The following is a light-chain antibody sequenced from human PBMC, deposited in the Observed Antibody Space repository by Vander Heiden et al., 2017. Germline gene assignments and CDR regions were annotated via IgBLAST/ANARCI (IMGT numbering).Light chain of an antibody. V-gene: IGKV1-9*01. CDR1: QGISSY. CDR3: QQLNSYLIT. Sequence: DIQLTQSPSFLSASVGDRVTITCRASQGISSYLAWYQQKPGKAPKLLIYAASTLQSGVPSRFSGSGSETEFTLTISSLQPEDFATYYCQQLNSYLITFGQGTRLEIK. CDR2: AAS. J-gene: IGKJ5*01.